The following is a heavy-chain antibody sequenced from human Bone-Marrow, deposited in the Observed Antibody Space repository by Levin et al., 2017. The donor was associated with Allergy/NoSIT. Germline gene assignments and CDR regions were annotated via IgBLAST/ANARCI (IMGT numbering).Heavy chain of an antibody. V-gene: IGHV3-30-3*01. J-gene: IGHJ4*02. D-gene: IGHD3-16*02. CDR3: ARDGDYVWGSYRSYFDY. CDR1: GFTFSSYA. Sequence: PGESLKISCAASGFTFSSYAMRWVRQAPGKGLEWVAVISYDGSNKYYADSVKGRFTISRDNSKNTLYLQMNSLRAEDTAVYYCARDGDYVWGSYRSYFDYWGQGTLVTVSS. CDR2: ISYDGSNK.